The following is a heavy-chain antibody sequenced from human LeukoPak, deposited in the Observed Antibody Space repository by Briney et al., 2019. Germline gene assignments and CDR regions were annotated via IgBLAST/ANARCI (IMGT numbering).Heavy chain of an antibody. V-gene: IGHV4-59*01. CDR2: IYYSGST. Sequence: PSETLSLTCTVSGGSISSYYWSWIRLPPGKGLEWIGYIYYSGSTNYNPSLKSRVTISVDTSKNQFSLKLSSVTAADTAVYYCARMPNYYYGMDVWGKGTTVTVSS. J-gene: IGHJ6*04. CDR3: ARMPNYYYGMDV. D-gene: IGHD2-2*01. CDR1: GGSISSYY.